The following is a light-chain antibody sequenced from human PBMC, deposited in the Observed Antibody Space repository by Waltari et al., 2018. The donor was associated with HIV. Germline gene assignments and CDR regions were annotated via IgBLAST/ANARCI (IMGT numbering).Light chain of an antibody. CDR3: NSRDSSGNHLGV. J-gene: IGLJ3*02. Sequence: SELTQDPAVSVALGQTVRITCQGDSLRSYYASWYQQKPGQAPVLVIYGKNNRPSGIPDRFSGSSSGNTASLTITGAKAEDEADYYCNSRDSSGNHLGVFGGGTKLTVL. CDR2: GKN. CDR1: SLRSYY. V-gene: IGLV3-19*01.